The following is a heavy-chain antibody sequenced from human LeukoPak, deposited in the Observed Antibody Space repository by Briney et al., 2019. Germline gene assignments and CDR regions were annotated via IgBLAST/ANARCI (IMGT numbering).Heavy chain of an antibody. J-gene: IGHJ4*02. CDR2: ISGNGGRT. V-gene: IGHV3-23*01. CDR3: ARVDAALDY. Sequence: GGSLRLSCAASGFTFSILDMSWVRQAPGRGLEWVSAISGNGGRTYYADSVKGRFTISRDNARNSLYLQMNSLRAEDTAIYYCARVDAALDYWGQGTLVTVSS. D-gene: IGHD6-6*01. CDR1: GFTFSILD.